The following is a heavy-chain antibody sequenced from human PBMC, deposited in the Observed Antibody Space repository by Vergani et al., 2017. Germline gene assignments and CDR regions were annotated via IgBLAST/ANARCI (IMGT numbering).Heavy chain of an antibody. V-gene: IGHV3-15*01. J-gene: IGHJ6*03. CDR1: GITFKNAW. CDR3: ARAGLPFYAFYMDV. CDR2: IRSKNDGGTA. Sequence: EVQVVESGGGLIKPGGSLRLSCVVSGITFKNAWINWVRQAPGKGLEWIGRIRSKNDGGTADYAAPLKGRFTISRDDSKDSAFLLVNNLKTEDTAVYFCARAGLPFYAFYMDVWGKGITVTVSS. D-gene: IGHD2/OR15-2a*01.